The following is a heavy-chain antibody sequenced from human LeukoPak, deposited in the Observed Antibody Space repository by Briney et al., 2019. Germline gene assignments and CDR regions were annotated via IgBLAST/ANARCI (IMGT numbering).Heavy chain of an antibody. CDR1: GGSFSGYY. CDR3: ARGMDTAMVKGLECFDY. Sequence: SETLSLTCAVYGGSFSGYYWSWIRQPPGKGLEWIGEISHSGSTNYNPSLKSRVTISVDTSKNQFSLKLSSVTAADTAVYYCARGMDTAMVKGLECFDYWGQGTLVTVSS. V-gene: IGHV4-34*01. D-gene: IGHD5-18*01. CDR2: ISHSGST. J-gene: IGHJ4*02.